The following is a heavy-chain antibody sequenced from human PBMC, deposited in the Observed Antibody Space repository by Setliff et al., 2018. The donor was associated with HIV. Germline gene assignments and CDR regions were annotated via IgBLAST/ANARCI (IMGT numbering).Heavy chain of an antibody. CDR1: GGSITGHY. J-gene: IGHJ6*03. Sequence: KSSETLSLTCTVSGGSITGHYWSWIRQPPGKGLEWIGYIHYSGSSNYNPSLKCRVSISLDTSKKQVSLKLNSVTAADTAVYYCARGLSIFGVATPGFYSFMDVWGKGTTVTVSS. V-gene: IGHV4-59*11. CDR2: IHYSGSS. CDR3: ARGLSIFGVATPGFYSFMDV. D-gene: IGHD3-3*01.